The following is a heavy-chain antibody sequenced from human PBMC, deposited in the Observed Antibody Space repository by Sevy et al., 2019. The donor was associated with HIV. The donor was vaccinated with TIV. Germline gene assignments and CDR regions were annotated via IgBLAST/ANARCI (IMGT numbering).Heavy chain of an antibody. CDR2: IYDGGTT. V-gene: IGHV4-59*02. D-gene: IGHD5-18*01. Sequence: SETLSLTCAVSGAAVSGYFWSWVRQPPGKGLEWLGYIYDGGTTNYNPSLDSRLTISVDTSKNQFSRKLSSVTAADTAVYYCARGLQLWLGHFDYWGQGTLVTVSS. CDR1: GAAVSGYF. J-gene: IGHJ4*02. CDR3: ARGLQLWLGHFDY.